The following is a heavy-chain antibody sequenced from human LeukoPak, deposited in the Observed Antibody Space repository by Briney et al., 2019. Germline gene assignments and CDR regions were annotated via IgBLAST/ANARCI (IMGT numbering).Heavy chain of an antibody. D-gene: IGHD3-9*01. CDR1: GFTFSSYA. V-gene: IGHV3-23*01. Sequence: QPGGSLRLSCAASGFTFSSYAMSWVRQAPGKGLEWVSAISGSGGSTYYADSVKGRFTISRDNSKNTLYLQMNSLRAEDTAVYYCAKSRRYFDWLLGDYFDYWGQGTLVTVSS. CDR3: AKSRRYFDWLLGDYFDY. CDR2: ISGSGGST. J-gene: IGHJ4*02.